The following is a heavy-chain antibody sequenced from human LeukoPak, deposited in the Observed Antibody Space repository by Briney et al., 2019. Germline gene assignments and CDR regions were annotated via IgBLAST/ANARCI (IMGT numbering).Heavy chain of an antibody. CDR1: GYTFTSYG. CDR2: MSPNSGNT. D-gene: IGHD6-13*01. CDR3: ARHIAAAGNNWFDP. J-gene: IGHJ5*02. V-gene: IGHV1-8*02. Sequence: ASVKVSCKASGYTFTSYGINWVRQATGQGLEWMGWMSPNSGNTGYAQKFQGRVTMTRNTSISTAYMELSSLRSEDTAVYYCARHIAAAGNNWFDPWGQGTLVTVSS.